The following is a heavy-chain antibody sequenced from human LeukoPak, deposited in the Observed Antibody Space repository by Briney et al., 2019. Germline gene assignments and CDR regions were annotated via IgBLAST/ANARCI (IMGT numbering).Heavy chain of an antibody. CDR3: ARGFVLYNTVTTKGVDAFDI. J-gene: IGHJ3*02. D-gene: IGHD4-17*01. CDR1: GFTFSSYA. V-gene: IGHV3-23*01. CDR2: ISGSGGST. Sequence: GGSLRLSCAASGFTFSSYAMSWVRQAPGKGLEWVSAISGSGGSTYYADSVKGRFTISRDNSKNTLYLQMNSLRAEDTAVYYCARGFVLYNTVTTKGVDAFDIWGQGTMVTVSS.